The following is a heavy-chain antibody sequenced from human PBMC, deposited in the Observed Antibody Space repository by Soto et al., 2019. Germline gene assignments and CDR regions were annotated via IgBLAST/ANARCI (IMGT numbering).Heavy chain of an antibody. V-gene: IGHV1-69*13. Sequence: GASVKVSCKASGGTFSSYAISWVRQAPGQGLEWMGGIIPIFGTANYAQKFQGRVTITADESTSTAYMELSSLRSEDTAVYYCARDRRWTTQYYYYYYGMDVWGQGIRVTVSS. CDR3: ARDRRWTTQYYYYYYGMDV. CDR1: GGTFSSYA. CDR2: IIPIFGTA. D-gene: IGHD4-17*01. J-gene: IGHJ6*02.